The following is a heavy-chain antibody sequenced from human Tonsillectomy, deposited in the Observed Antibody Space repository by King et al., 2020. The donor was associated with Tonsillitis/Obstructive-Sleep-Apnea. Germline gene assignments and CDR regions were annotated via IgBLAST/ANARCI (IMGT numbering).Heavy chain of an antibody. CDR2: ISPYNGNT. J-gene: IGHJ6*02. CDR1: GYTFSSHG. D-gene: IGHD3-3*01. CDR3: ARDRNAHHNFWSGNPYYGMDV. V-gene: IGHV1-18*01. Sequence: QLVQSGAEVKKPGASVKVSCKASGYTFSSHGFSWVRQAPGQGLEWMGWISPYNGNTNYAQKLQGRVTMTTDTSTSTAYMELRSLRSDDTAVYYCARDRNAHHNFWSGNPYYGMDVWGQGTTVTVSS.